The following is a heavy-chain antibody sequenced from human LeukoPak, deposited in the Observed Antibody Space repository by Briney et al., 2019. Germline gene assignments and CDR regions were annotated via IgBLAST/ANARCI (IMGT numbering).Heavy chain of an antibody. V-gene: IGHV4-34*01. Sequence: PLETLSLTCAVYGGSFSGYYWSWIRQPPGKGLEWIGEINHSGSTNYNPSLKSRVTISVDTSKNQFSLKLSSVTAADTAVYYCASGYPRHYWGQGTLVTVSS. CDR2: INHSGST. D-gene: IGHD3-16*02. CDR1: GGSFSGYY. CDR3: ASGYPRHY. J-gene: IGHJ4*02.